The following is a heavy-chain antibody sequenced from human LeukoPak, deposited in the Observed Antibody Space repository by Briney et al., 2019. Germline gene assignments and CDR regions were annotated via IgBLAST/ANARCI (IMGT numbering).Heavy chain of an antibody. Sequence: ASVKVSCTASGYTFTTYSMHWVRQAPGQGLEWLGIINPSGGTTTYPQKFQGRVTMTRDTSTGTVYMELSSLRSEDTAVYYCASTELGTNNYYFDYWGQGTLVTVSS. CDR3: ASTELGTNNYYFDY. D-gene: IGHD7-27*01. CDR1: GYTFTTYS. V-gene: IGHV1-46*01. J-gene: IGHJ4*02. CDR2: INPSGGTT.